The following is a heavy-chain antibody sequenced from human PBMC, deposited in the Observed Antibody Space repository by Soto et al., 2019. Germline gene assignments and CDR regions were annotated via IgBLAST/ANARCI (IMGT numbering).Heavy chain of an antibody. D-gene: IGHD3-22*01. Sequence: PGGSLRLSCAASGFTFSTYWMHWVRQVPGKGLVWVSHIDNDGISTTYADSVKGRFTISRDNSKNTLYLQMNSLRAEDTAVYYCARDRYYYDSSGPFDYWGQGTLVTVSS. CDR1: GFTFSTYW. J-gene: IGHJ4*02. CDR2: IDNDGIST. CDR3: ARDRYYYDSSGPFDY. V-gene: IGHV3-74*01.